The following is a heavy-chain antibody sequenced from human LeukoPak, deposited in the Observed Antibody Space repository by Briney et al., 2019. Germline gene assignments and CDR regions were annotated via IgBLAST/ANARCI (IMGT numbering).Heavy chain of an antibody. CDR3: ARRYCSSTSCYFSNWFNP. J-gene: IGHJ5*02. CDR1: GFTFSDYS. D-gene: IGHD2-2*01. CDR2: IWYDGSNK. Sequence: PGGSLRLSCAASGFTFSDYSMNWVRKAPGKGLEWVAVIWYDGSNKYYADSVKGRFTISRDNSKNTLYLQMNSLRAEDTAVYYCARRYCSSTSCYFSNWFNPWGQGTLVTVSS. V-gene: IGHV3-33*08.